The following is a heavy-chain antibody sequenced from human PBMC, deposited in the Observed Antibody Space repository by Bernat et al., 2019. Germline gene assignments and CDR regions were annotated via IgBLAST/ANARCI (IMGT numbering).Heavy chain of an antibody. Sequence: EVQLVESGGGLVLPWGPLRLSCAASGFTFDNFAMNWVRQAPGKGLEWVSSISGSGDSTYYADSVKGRFTISRDNSRNTLHLQMTSLRVEDTAVYYCAKDRRSGSYYSGYGMDVWGQGTTVTVSS. CDR2: ISGSGDST. D-gene: IGHD3-10*01. J-gene: IGHJ6*02. CDR3: AKDRRSGSYYSGYGMDV. CDR1: GFTFDNFA. V-gene: IGHV3-23*04.